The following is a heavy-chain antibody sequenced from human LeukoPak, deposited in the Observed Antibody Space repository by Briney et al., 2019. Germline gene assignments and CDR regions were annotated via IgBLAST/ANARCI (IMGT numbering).Heavy chain of an antibody. CDR1: GGSISSGDYY. CDR3: ARDGAYCGGDCYPGSDP. D-gene: IGHD2-21*01. CDR2: IYYSGST. V-gene: IGHV4-30-4*08. J-gene: IGHJ5*02. Sequence: SETLSLTCTVSGGSISSGDYYWSWIRQPPGKGLEWIGYIYYSGSTYYNPSLKSRVTISVDTSKNQFSLKLSSVTAADTAVYYCARDGAYCGGDCYPGSDPWGQGTLVTVSS.